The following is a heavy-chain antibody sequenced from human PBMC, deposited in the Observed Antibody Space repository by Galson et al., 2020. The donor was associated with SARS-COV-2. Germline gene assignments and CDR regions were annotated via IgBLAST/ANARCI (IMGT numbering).Heavy chain of an antibody. J-gene: IGHJ4*02. CDR2: IYYSGST. CDR3: ARVAESQVTVVRGVIGY. Sequence: SETLSLTCTVSGGSISSYYWSWIRQPPGKGLEWIGYIYYSGSTNYNPSLKSRVTISVDTSKNQFSLKLSSVTAADTAVYYCARVAESQVTVVRGVIGYWGQGTLVTVPS. V-gene: IGHV4-59*01. CDR1: GGSISSYY. D-gene: IGHD3-10*01.